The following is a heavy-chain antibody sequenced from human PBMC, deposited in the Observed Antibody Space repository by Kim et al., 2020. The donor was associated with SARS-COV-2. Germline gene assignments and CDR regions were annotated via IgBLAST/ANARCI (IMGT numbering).Heavy chain of an antibody. D-gene: IGHD5-12*01. CDR3: TTDPQWFIFVVIVATMKGVGAV. CDR1: GFIFSNAW. CDR2: IKSKTDGGTT. Sequence: GGSLRLSCAASGFIFSNAWMSWVRQAPGKGLEWVGRIKSKTDGGTTDYAAPVKGRFTISRDDSKNTLYLQMNSLKTEDTAVYYCTTDPQWFIFVVIVATMKGVGAVWGQGTLVTVSS. V-gene: IGHV3-15*01. J-gene: IGHJ4*02.